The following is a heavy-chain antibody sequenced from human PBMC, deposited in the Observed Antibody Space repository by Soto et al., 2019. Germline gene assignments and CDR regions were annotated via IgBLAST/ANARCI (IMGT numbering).Heavy chain of an antibody. J-gene: IGHJ5*02. CDR1: GFTFSSYA. CDR2: ISGSGGST. D-gene: IGHD3-3*01. CDR3: AKEIGVTIFGVVPTNWFDP. Sequence: PGGALSLSCAASGFTFSSYAMSCVRQAPGKGLEWVSAISGSGGSTYYADSVKGRFTISRDNSKNTLYLQMNSLRAEDTAVYYCAKEIGVTIFGVVPTNWFDPWGQGTLVTVSS. V-gene: IGHV3-23*01.